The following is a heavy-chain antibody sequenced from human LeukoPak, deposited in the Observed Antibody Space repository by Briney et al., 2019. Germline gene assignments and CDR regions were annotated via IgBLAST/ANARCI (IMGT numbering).Heavy chain of an antibody. Sequence: GGSLRLSCAASGFTFSTYDMHWVRQAPGKGLEWVAFIRYDGSYASSADSVKGRLTISRDNSKNTLYLQMNSLRAEDTAVYYCAKDRCSGGSCSSHNYFYMDVWGKGTTVTISS. V-gene: IGHV3-30*02. CDR2: IRYDGSYA. CDR1: GFTFSTYD. CDR3: AKDRCSGGSCSSHNYFYMDV. J-gene: IGHJ6*03. D-gene: IGHD2-15*01.